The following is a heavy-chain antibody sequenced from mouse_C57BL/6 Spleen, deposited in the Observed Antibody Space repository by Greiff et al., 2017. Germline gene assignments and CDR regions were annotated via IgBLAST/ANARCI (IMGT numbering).Heavy chain of an antibody. J-gene: IGHJ1*03. CDR1: GYTFTSYW. D-gene: IGHD1-1*01. CDR3: ARGGYYYGSSYGYFDV. Sequence: QVQLQQPGAELVMPGASVKLSCKASGYTFTSYWMHWVKQRPGQGLEWIGELDPSDSYTNYNQKFKGKSTLTVDKSSSTAYMQRSSLTSEDSAVYYCARGGYYYGSSYGYFDVWGTGTTVTVSS. V-gene: IGHV1-69*01. CDR2: LDPSDSYT.